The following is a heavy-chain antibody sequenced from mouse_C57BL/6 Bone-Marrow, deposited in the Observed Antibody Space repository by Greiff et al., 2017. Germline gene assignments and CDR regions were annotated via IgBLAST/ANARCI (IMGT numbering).Heavy chain of an antibody. J-gene: IGHJ2*01. CDR3: ARGDYGSRSGFDD. D-gene: IGHD1-1*01. Sequence: QVQLKQPGAELVKPGASVKMSCKASGYTFTSYGITWVKQRPGQGLEWIGDIYPGSGSTNYNEKFKGKATLTVDKSSSTAYMQRSSLTSEDSAVYYGARGDYGSRSGFDDWCQGTTLTVSA. CDR1: GYTFTSYG. CDR2: IYPGSGST. V-gene: IGHV1-55*01.